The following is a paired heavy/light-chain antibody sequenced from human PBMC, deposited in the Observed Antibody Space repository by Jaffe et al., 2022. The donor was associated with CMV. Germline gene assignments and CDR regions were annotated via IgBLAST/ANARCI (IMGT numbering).Heavy chain of an antibody. J-gene: IGHJ4*02. CDR3: AKEPSTFVLASVSTYFDS. CDR2: IGGGGDST. D-gene: IGHD2-15*01. CDR1: GFTFSSYA. Sequence: EVQLLESGGGLVQPGGSLRLSCAASGFTFSSYAMSWVRQAPGKGLEWVSAIGGGGDSTYTTGSLRGRFTISRDNSKNTLYLQMNSLRAEDTAVYYCAKEPSTFVLASVSTYFDSWGQGTLVTVSP. V-gene: IGHV3-23*01.
Light chain of an antibody. J-gene: IGLJ2*01. CDR2: QDM. Sequence: SYELTQPPSVSVSPGQTASITCSGDKLGDKNACWYQQKPGQSPVLVIYQDMKRPSGIPERFSGSNSGNTATLTISGTQAMDEADYYCQAWDGSTVVFGGGTKLTVL. V-gene: IGLV3-1*01. CDR3: QAWDGSTVV. CDR1: KLGDKN.